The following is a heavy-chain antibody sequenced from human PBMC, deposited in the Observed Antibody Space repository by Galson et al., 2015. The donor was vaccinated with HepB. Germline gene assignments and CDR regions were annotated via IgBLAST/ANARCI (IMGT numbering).Heavy chain of an antibody. CDR2: MSYDGSKT. CDR1: AFTFSSYA. CDR3: ARPPDFYFDFWCGPPFMDV. Sequence: SLRLSCAASAFTFSSYAMHWVRQAPGKGLEWVAVMSYDGSKTYYADSVKGRFTISRDNSKNTVYLQMNSLRPEDTAMYYCARPPDFYFDFWCGPPFMDVCRRATTGTASS. J-gene: IGHJ6*01. D-gene: IGHD3-3*01. V-gene: IGHV3-30-3*01.